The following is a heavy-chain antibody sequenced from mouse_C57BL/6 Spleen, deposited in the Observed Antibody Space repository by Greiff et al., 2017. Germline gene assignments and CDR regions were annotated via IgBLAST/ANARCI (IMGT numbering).Heavy chain of an antibody. CDR1: GFNINDYY. Sequence: EVQLQQSGAGLVRPGDSVNFSCTASGFNINDYYMHWVKQRPEQGLEWIGRIGTEDGDTEYATQFPGKATMTADTSTNTAYLQLSSLTSENTAVYYCTREEAYYVRCWFAYWGQGALVTVSA. D-gene: IGHD2-10*01. CDR2: IGTEDGDT. V-gene: IGHV14-1*01. CDR3: TREEAYYVRCWFAY. J-gene: IGHJ3*01.